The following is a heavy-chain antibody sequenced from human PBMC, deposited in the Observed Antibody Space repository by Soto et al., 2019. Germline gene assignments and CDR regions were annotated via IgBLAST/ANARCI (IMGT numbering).Heavy chain of an antibody. CDR1: GFTFSSYW. Sequence: GGSLRLSCAASGFTFSSYWMSWVRQAPGKGLEWVANIKQDGSEKYYVDSVKGRFTISRDNAKNSLYLQMNSLRAEDTAVYYCARDAPDIVATMVEDYYYMDVWGKGTTVTVSS. J-gene: IGHJ6*03. CDR2: IKQDGSEK. CDR3: ARDAPDIVATMVEDYYYMDV. D-gene: IGHD5-12*01. V-gene: IGHV3-7*01.